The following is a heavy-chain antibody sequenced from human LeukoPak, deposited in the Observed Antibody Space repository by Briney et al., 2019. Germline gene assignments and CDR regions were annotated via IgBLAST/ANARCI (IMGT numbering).Heavy chain of an antibody. V-gene: IGHV1-18*01. CDR2: ISAYNGNT. CDR3: ARTPFPYYYDSSGYYYALGDY. D-gene: IGHD3-22*01. J-gene: IGHJ4*02. Sequence: GASVKVSCKASGYTFTSYGISWVRQAPGQGLEWMGWISAYNGNTNYAQKLQGRVTMTTDTSTSTAYMELRSLRSDDTAVYYCARTPFPYYYDSSGYYYALGDYWGQGTLVTVSS. CDR1: GYTFTSYG.